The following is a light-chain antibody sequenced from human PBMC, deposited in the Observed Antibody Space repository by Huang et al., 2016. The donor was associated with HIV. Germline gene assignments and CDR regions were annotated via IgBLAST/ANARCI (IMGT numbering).Light chain of an antibody. J-gene: IGKJ4*01. CDR3: QQAVSFPLT. CDR1: QDINRW. Sequence: DIQMTQSPSSVSASVGDRISFTCRASQDINRWLAWYQQKPGKAPKLLIYAASTLQSGGPSRFSGRGSGTGFTLTINNLQPEDFATYFCQQAVSFPLTFGGGTKVEIK. V-gene: IGKV1-12*01. CDR2: AAS.